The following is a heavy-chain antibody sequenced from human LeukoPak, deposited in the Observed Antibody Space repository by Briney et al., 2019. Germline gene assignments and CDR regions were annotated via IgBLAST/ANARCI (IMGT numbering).Heavy chain of an antibody. Sequence: SETLSLTCTVSGGSISIYYWSWIRQTPGKGLEWIGYIYDSRSTKYNPSLKSRVTISTDMSKNQFSLRLSSVTAADTAVYYCARDRELGYWGQGALVTVSS. CDR2: IYDSRST. CDR1: GGSISIYY. V-gene: IGHV4-59*01. J-gene: IGHJ4*02. D-gene: IGHD3-10*01. CDR3: ARDRELGY.